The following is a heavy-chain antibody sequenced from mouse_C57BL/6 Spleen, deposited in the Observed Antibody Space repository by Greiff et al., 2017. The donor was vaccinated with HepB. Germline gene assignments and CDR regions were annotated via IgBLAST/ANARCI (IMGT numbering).Heavy chain of an antibody. D-gene: IGHD2-4*01. CDR2: ISYDGSN. J-gene: IGHJ2*01. Sequence: EVQLQESGPGLVKPSQSLSLTCSVTGYSITSGYYWNWIRQFPGNKLEWMGYISYDGSNNYNPSLKNRISITRDTSKNQFFLKLNSVTTEDTATYYCAREVPGLRGYFDYWGQGTTLTVSS. V-gene: IGHV3-6*01. CDR3: AREVPGLRGYFDY. CDR1: GYSITSGYY.